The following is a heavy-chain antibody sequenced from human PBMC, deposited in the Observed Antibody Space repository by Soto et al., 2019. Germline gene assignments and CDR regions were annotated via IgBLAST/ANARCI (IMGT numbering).Heavy chain of an antibody. Sequence: ELHLLESGGGLVQPGGSLGLSCVASGFTFSIYAMTWVRQAPGKGLEWVSAIGGNDGSTFYADSVKGRFTISRDNSKNTLNLQMDSLRAEDTSVYYCAKRGYCSGASCVFDYWGQGTLVTVSS. D-gene: IGHD2-15*01. J-gene: IGHJ4*02. CDR2: IGGNDGST. CDR1: GFTFSIYA. CDR3: AKRGYCSGASCVFDY. V-gene: IGHV3-23*01.